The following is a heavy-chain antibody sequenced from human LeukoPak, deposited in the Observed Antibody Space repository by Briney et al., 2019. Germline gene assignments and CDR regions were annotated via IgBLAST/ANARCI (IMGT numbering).Heavy chain of an antibody. Sequence: PGGSLRLSCAASGFTFSNYAMSWVRQAPGKGLEWVSAISGSGGTAYYADSVKGRFTISRDNSRNTLFLQMDSLGAEDTAVYFCVSGSNGYLYFASWGQGTLVTVSS. CDR3: VSGSNGYLYFAS. J-gene: IGHJ4*02. D-gene: IGHD3-16*01. CDR1: GFTFSNYA. CDR2: ISGSGGTA. V-gene: IGHV3-23*01.